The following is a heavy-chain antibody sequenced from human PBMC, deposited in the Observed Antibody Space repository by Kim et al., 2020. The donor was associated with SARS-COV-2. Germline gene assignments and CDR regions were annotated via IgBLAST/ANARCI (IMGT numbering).Heavy chain of an antibody. D-gene: IGHD3-3*01. CDR2: IYYSGST. Sequence: SETLSLTCTVSGGSISSYYWSWIRQPPGKGLEWIGYIYYSGSTNYNPSLKSRVTISVDTSKNQFSLKLSSVTAADTAVYYCARGPLPGGYDFWSGYYTREGPLAFDIWGQGTMVTVSS. V-gene: IGHV4-59*13. CDR3: ARGPLPGGYDFWSGYYTREGPLAFDI. J-gene: IGHJ3*02. CDR1: GGSISSYY.